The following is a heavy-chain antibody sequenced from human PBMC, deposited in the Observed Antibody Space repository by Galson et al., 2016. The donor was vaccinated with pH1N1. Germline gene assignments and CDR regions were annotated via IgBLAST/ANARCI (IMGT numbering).Heavy chain of an antibody. CDR2: IKQDGSEK. J-gene: IGHJ4*02. Sequence: SLRLSCAASGFTFSNYGMHWVRQAPGKGLEWVAHIKQDGSEKYYLDSVNGRFTISRDNAKKSLYLQMNSLRVEDTAVYYCARDLPSITVAGPMDSWGRGTLVIVSS. CDR3: ARDLPSITVAGPMDS. D-gene: IGHD6-19*01. CDR1: GFTFSNYG. V-gene: IGHV3-7*01.